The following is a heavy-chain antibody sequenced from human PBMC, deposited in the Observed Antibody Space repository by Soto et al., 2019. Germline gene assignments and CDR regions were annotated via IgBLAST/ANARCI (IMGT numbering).Heavy chain of an antibody. CDR1: GFTVSSNY. CDR2: IYSGGST. CDR3: ARDRRAAAAPRAGAFDI. D-gene: IGHD6-13*01. J-gene: IGHJ3*02. Sequence: GSRLISCAAPGFTVSSNYMSGVRQAPGKGLEWVSVIYSGGSTYYADSVKGRFTISRDNSKNTLYLQMKSLRAEDTAVYYCARDRRAAAAPRAGAFDIWGQGTMVTVSS. V-gene: IGHV3-53*01.